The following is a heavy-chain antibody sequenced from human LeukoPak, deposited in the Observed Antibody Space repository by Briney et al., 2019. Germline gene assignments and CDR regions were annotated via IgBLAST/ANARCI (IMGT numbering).Heavy chain of an antibody. CDR2: IRGSGDSP. Sequence: ASVKVSCKASGFTFTNYHMHWVRQAPGQGLEWVGLIRGSGDSPDYAQKFQGRVTVTCDTSTSTAYLELSSLKLEDTAVYYCARAPAGTLDFWGQGTLVTVSS. D-gene: IGHD6-13*01. CDR3: ARAPAGTLDF. J-gene: IGHJ4*02. V-gene: IGHV1-46*01. CDR1: GFTFTNYH.